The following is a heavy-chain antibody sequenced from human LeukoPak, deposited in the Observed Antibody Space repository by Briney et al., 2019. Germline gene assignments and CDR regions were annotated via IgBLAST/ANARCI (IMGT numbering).Heavy chain of an antibody. J-gene: IGHJ4*02. CDR1: GFTFSSYS. CDR3: APGYCSGGSCYSVDY. D-gene: IGHD2-15*01. V-gene: IGHV3-21*04. CDR2: ISSSSSYI. Sequence: GGSLRLSCAASGFTFSSYSMNWVRQAPGKGLEWVSSISSSSSYIYYADSVKGRFTISRDNAKNSLYLQMNSLRAEDTAVYYCAPGYCSGGSCYSVDYWGQGTLVTVSS.